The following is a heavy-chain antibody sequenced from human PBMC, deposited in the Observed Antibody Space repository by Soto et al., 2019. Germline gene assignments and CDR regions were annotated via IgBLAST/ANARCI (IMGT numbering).Heavy chain of an antibody. CDR3: TRARSSSWDYFYGMDV. V-gene: IGHV6-1*01. CDR1: VDSVSSNIAA. CDR2: TYYRSKWYN. Sequence: PSQTLSLTCAISVDSVSSNIAASNWIRQSPSRCLEWLGRTYYRSKWYNDYTLSVKRRITIKPDTSKNQFSLQLSSVTPEDTAVYYCTRARSSSWDYFYGMDVWGQGTMVTVSS. D-gene: IGHD6-13*01. J-gene: IGHJ6*02.